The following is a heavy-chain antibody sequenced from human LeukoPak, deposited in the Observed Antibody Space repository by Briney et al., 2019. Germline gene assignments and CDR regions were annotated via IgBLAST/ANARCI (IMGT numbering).Heavy chain of an antibody. CDR2: INPNSGGT. Sequence: ASVKVSCKDSGYTFTGYYMHWVRQAPGQGLEWMGWINPNSGGTNYAQKFQGRVTMTRDTSISTAYMELSRLRSDDTAVYYCARGIQLWSSPTDFDYWGQGTLVTVSS. J-gene: IGHJ4*02. D-gene: IGHD5-18*01. CDR3: ARGIQLWSSPTDFDY. CDR1: GYTFTGYY. V-gene: IGHV1-2*02.